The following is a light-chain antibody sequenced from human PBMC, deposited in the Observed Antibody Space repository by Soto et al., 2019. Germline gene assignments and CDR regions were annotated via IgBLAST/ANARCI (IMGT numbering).Light chain of an antibody. CDR2: DGS. V-gene: IGKV1-5*01. Sequence: DIQMTQSPSTLSASVGDRVTITCRASQSISDWLAWYQQKPGKAPKLLIYDGSGLESGVPSRFSGSGSGTEFTLTISSLQPDDFATYYCQQYNSYSEAFGQGTKVELK. J-gene: IGKJ1*01. CDR1: QSISDW. CDR3: QQYNSYSEA.